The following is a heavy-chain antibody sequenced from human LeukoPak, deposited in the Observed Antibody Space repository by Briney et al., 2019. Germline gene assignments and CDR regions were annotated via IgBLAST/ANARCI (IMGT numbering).Heavy chain of an antibody. CDR2: VYYSGST. Sequence: PSETLSLTCTVSGDSISNYYWSWIRQPPGKGLEWIGYVYYSGSTNYNPSLKSRVTISVDTSKNQFSLKLTSVTAADTAVYYCARVRGDSSGWSHFDYWGQGTLVTVSS. CDR3: ARVRGDSSGWSHFDY. J-gene: IGHJ4*02. CDR1: GDSISNYY. D-gene: IGHD6-19*01. V-gene: IGHV4-59*01.